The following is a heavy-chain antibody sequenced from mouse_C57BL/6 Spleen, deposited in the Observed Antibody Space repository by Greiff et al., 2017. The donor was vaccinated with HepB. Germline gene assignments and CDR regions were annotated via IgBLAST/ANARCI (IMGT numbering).Heavy chain of an antibody. Sequence: QVQLQQPGAELVMPGASVKLSCKASGYTFTSYWMHWVKQRPGQGLEWIGEIDPSDSYTNYNQKFKGKSTLTVDKSSSTAYMQLSSLTSEDSAVYYCARSGGNSLFAYWGQGTLVTVSA. J-gene: IGHJ3*01. CDR1: GYTFTSYW. V-gene: IGHV1-69*01. CDR2: IDPSDSYT. CDR3: ARSGGNSLFAY. D-gene: IGHD2-1*01.